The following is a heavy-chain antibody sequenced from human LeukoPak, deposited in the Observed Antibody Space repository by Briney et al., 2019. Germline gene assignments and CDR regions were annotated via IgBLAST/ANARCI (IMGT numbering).Heavy chain of an antibody. Sequence: GASVKVSCKASGYTFTSYDINWVRQATGQGLEWMGWINPNSGGTNYAQKFQGRVTMTRDTSISTAYMELSRLRSDDTAVYYCARAGVWDYSDSSGYHNGAFDIWGQGTMVTVSS. D-gene: IGHD3-22*01. V-gene: IGHV1-2*02. CDR3: ARAGVWDYSDSSGYHNGAFDI. J-gene: IGHJ3*02. CDR1: GYTFTSYD. CDR2: INPNSGGT.